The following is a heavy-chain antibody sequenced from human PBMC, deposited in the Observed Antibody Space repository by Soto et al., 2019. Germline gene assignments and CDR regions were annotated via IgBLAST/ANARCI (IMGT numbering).Heavy chain of an antibody. CDR2: IAYDGSNE. D-gene: IGHD2-2*01. CDR1: GFTFTDYA. V-gene: IGHV3-30-3*01. CDR3: AREGKYCSSTSFYYPFAH. J-gene: IGHJ4*02. Sequence: QVQLVESGGGVVQPGRSLRLSCAASGFTFTDYAFHWVRQAPGKGLEWVAFIAYDGSNEYYADSVKGRITISRDISKNTLYLQMNSLRAEDSAVYYCAREGKYCSSTSFYYPFAHWDQGTLVTVSS.